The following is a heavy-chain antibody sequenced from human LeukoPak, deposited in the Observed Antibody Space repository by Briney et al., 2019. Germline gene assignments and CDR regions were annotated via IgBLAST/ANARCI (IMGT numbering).Heavy chain of an antibody. CDR3: ARAPEEDHYDSSWVGAFDI. CDR1: GDSISSYY. Sequence: SETLSLTCTVSGDSISSYYWSWIRQHPGKGLEWIGYIHYSGSTYYNPSLKSRVTISVDTSKNQLSLKLSSVTAADTAVYYCARAPEEDHYDSSWVGAFDIWGQGTMVTVSS. D-gene: IGHD3-22*01. CDR2: IHYSGST. V-gene: IGHV4-59*06. J-gene: IGHJ3*02.